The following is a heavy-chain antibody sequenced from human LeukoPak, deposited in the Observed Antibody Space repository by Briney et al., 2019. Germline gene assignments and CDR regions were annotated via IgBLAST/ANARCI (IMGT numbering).Heavy chain of an antibody. Sequence: GRSLRLSCAASGFTFSSYGMHWVRQAPGKGLEWVAVIWYDGSNKYYADSVKGRFTISRDNSKNTLYLQMNSLRAEDTAVYYCARSRRGRWRQRVVFDYWGQGTLVTVSS. CDR2: IWYDGSNK. V-gene: IGHV3-33*01. CDR3: ARSRRGRWRQRVVFDY. J-gene: IGHJ4*02. CDR1: GFTFSSYG. D-gene: IGHD5-24*01.